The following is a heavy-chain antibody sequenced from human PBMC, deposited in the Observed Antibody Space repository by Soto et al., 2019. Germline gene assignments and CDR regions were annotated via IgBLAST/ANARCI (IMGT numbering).Heavy chain of an antibody. Sequence: QVQLVESGGGVVQPGRSLRLSCAASGFTFSSYAMHWVRQAPGKGLEWVAVISYDGSNKYYADSVKGRFTISRDNSKNTLYLQMNSLSAEDTAVYYCAGDPSGSYLGWFDPWGQGTLVTVSS. CDR1: GFTFSSYA. D-gene: IGHD3-10*01. CDR3: AGDPSGSYLGWFDP. CDR2: ISYDGSNK. J-gene: IGHJ5*02. V-gene: IGHV3-30-3*01.